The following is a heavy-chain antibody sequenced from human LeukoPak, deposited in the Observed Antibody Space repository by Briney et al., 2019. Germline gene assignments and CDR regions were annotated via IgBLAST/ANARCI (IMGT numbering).Heavy chain of an antibody. D-gene: IGHD3-10*01. J-gene: IGHJ4*02. CDR3: AKWLSRSPGSYYNYYFDY. V-gene: IGHV3-23*01. Sequence: GGSLRLSCADSGFTFSSYAMSWVRQAPGKGLEWVSAISGSGGSTYYADSVKSRFTISRDNSKSTLYLQINNLRAEDTAVYYCAKWLSRSPGSYYNYYFDYWGQGTLVTVSS. CDR1: GFTFSSYA. CDR2: ISGSGGST.